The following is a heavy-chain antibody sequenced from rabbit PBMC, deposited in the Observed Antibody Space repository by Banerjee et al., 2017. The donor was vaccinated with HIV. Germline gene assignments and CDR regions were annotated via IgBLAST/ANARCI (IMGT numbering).Heavy chain of an antibody. J-gene: IGHJ4*01. Sequence: QEQLVESGGGLVQPTGSLTLTCKASGFSFGDRDVMCWVRQAPGKGLEWIACINTATGKAVYATWAKGRFTISRTSSTTVTLQMTSLTAADTATYLCARDLAGAIGWNFYLWGPGTLVTVS. V-gene: IGHV1S45*01. D-gene: IGHD4-1*01. CDR1: GFSFGDRDV. CDR3: ARDLAGAIGWNFYL. CDR2: INTATGKA.